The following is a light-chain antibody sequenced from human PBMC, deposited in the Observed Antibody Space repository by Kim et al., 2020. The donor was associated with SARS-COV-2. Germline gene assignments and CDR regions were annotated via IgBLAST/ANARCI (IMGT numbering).Light chain of an antibody. V-gene: IGKV1-16*02. CDR2: AAS. J-gene: IGKJ1*01. CDR3: QQYTSYPRT. Sequence: ASGGDRVTITCRASQDINYYLAWFQQKPGQAPKSLIYAASSLQSGVPSKFSGSGSGTDFTLTISSLQPEDFATYFCQQYTSYPRTFGQGTKVDIK. CDR1: QDINYY.